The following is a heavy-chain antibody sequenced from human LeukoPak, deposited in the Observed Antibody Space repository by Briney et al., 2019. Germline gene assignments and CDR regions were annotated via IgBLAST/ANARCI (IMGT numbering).Heavy chain of an antibody. J-gene: IGHJ4*02. CDR2: INSDGSWT. V-gene: IGHV3-74*01. Sequence: GGSLRLSCAASGNYWMHWVRQAPGKGLVWVSHINSDGSWTTYVDSVKGRFTISKDNAKNTLYLQVNNLRAEDTAVYYCARGPNSNWSGLDFWGQGTLLTVSS. CDR3: ARGPNSNWSGLDF. CDR1: GNYW. D-gene: IGHD6-6*01.